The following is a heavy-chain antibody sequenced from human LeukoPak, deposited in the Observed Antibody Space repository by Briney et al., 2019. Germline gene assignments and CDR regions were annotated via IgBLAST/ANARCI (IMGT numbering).Heavy chain of an antibody. V-gene: IGHV4-39*01. J-gene: IGHJ4*02. Sequence: ETLSLTCTVSGDSTTTSSYYWGWIRQPPGKGLEWIGNIYYSGSTYYNPSLKSRVTISVDTSKNQFPLWLSSVTAADTAVYYCARLETYDSTLDYWGQGTLVTVSS. CDR3: ARLETYDSTLDY. CDR1: GDSTTTSSYY. CDR2: IYYSGST. D-gene: IGHD3-22*01.